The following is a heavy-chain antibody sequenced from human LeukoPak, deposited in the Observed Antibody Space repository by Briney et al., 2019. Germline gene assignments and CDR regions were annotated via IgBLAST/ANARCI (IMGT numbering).Heavy chain of an antibody. Sequence: ASVKVSCKASGYTFTGYYMHWVRQAPGQGLEWMGRINPNSGGTNYAQKFQGRVTMTRDTSISTAYMELSRLRSDDTAMYFCARSLRGYSYGYFGYWGQGTLVTVSS. D-gene: IGHD5-18*01. V-gene: IGHV1-2*06. CDR1: GYTFTGYY. CDR2: INPNSGGT. CDR3: ARSLRGYSYGYFGY. J-gene: IGHJ4*02.